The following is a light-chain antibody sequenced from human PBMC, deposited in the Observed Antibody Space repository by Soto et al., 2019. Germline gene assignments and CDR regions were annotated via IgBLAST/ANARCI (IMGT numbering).Light chain of an antibody. CDR1: SSDIGGYNY. J-gene: IGLJ2*01. Sequence: QSALTQPPSASGSPGQSVTISCTGTSSDIGGYNYVSWYQQHPGKAPKLMIYEVTKRPSGVPDRFSGSKSGNTASLTVSWLQSEDEADYYFSSHAGSNDLGVFGGGTKLTFL. V-gene: IGLV2-8*01. CDR2: EVT. CDR3: SSHAGSNDLGV.